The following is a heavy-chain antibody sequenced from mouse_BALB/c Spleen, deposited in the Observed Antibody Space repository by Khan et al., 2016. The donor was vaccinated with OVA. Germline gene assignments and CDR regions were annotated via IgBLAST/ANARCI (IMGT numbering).Heavy chain of an antibody. J-gene: IGHJ2*01. CDR3: ARTARIKY. Sequence: EVQLQESGPGLVKPSQSLSLTCTVTGYSITSGYGWNWIRQFPGTKLEWMGYISYSGSTNYNPSLKRRISITRNTAKNQFFLQLNSVTTEDTATSYCARTARIKYWGKGTTLTVSS. D-gene: IGHD1-2*01. CDR2: ISYSGST. CDR1: GYSITSGYG. V-gene: IGHV3-2*02.